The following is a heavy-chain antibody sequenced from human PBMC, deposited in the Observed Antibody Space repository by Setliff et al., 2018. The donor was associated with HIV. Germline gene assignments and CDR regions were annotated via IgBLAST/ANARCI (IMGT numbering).Heavy chain of an antibody. V-gene: IGHV1-46*01. CDR2: INPSEGNT. J-gene: IGHJ4*02. Sequence: ASVKVSCKASGYTFTSYDINWVRQATGQGLEWLGVINPSEGNTNRAPRFQDRVIVTRDTSTSTVYLELRRLTSEDTAIYYCARDLIQPLSDYYFDVWGQGTPVTVSS. CDR1: GYTFTSYD. CDR3: ARDLIQPLSDYYFDV. D-gene: IGHD5-18*01.